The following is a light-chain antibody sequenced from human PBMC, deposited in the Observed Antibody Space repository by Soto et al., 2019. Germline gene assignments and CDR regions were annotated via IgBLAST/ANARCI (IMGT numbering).Light chain of an antibody. Sequence: DIQMTQSPSSLSASVGDRVTITCRASQSISSYLNWYQQKPGQAPKLLIYAASSLQSGVPSRFSGSGSGTDFTLTISSLQPEDFATYYCQQSYIPITFGHGTRLEIK. CDR3: QQSYIPIT. CDR2: AAS. V-gene: IGKV1-39*01. J-gene: IGKJ5*01. CDR1: QSISSY.